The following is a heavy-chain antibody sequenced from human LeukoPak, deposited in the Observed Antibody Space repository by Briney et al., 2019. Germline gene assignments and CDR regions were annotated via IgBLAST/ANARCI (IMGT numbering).Heavy chain of an antibody. CDR1: GFTFDDYA. V-gene: IGHV3-9*01. CDR3: AKDRSLRHIVVVTAISAFDI. CDR2: ISWNSGSI. J-gene: IGHJ3*02. D-gene: IGHD2-21*02. Sequence: RSGGSLRLSCAASGFTFDDYAMPWVRQAPGKGLEWVSGISWNSGSIGYADSVKGRFTLSRDNAKNSLYLQMNSLRAEDTALYYCAKDRSLRHIVVVTAISAFDIWGQGTMVTVSP.